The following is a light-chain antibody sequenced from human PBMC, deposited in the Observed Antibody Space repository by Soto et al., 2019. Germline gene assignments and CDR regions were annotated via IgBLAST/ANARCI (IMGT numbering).Light chain of an antibody. Sequence: QSVLTQPPSASGAPGQRVTISCSGSRSNIGSNPVNWYQQLPGTAPKLLIYSHNQRPSGVPDRFSVSKSGTSASLAISGLQSEDEADYYCATWDDNLDGYVFGTGTKVTVL. CDR2: SHN. CDR3: ATWDDNLDGYV. CDR1: RSNIGSNP. V-gene: IGLV1-44*01. J-gene: IGLJ1*01.